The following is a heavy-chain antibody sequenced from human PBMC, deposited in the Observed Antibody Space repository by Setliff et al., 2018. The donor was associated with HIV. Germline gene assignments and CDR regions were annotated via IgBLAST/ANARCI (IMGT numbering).Heavy chain of an antibody. J-gene: IGHJ4*02. CDR3: ARRSHSVGTSWPFDH. V-gene: IGHV7-4-1*02. CDR2: INPNTGNP. Sequence: ASVKVSCKASGYTFMNFAMHWVRQAPGQGLEWMGWINPNTGNPTYAQGFTGRFVFSLDTSVSTAYPQISSLEAQDTGVYYCARRSHSVGTSWPFDHWGQGTQVTVSS. CDR1: GYTFMNFA. D-gene: IGHD6-13*01.